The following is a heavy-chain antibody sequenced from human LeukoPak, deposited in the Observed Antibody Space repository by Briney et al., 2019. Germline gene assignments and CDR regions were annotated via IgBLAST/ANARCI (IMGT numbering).Heavy chain of an antibody. V-gene: IGHV3-53*01. CDR1: GLTVSTNY. D-gene: IGHD1-26*01. CDR2: IYSGGST. CDR3: ARGATLSGSYSLDY. J-gene: IGHJ4*02. Sequence: GGSLRLSCAASGLTVSTNYMSWVRQAPGKGLEWVSVIYSGGSTFHADSVKGRFTISRDNSKNTLHLQMNSLRAEDTAVYYCARGATLSGSYSLDYWGQGTLVTVSS.